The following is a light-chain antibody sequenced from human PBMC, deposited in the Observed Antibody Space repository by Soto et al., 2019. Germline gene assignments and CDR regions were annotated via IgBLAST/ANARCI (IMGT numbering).Light chain of an antibody. CDR1: QTISSW. CDR3: QHYNSYPEA. CDR2: KAS. Sequence: DIQMTQSPSTRPGSVGDRVTITCRASQTISSWLAWYQQTPGKAPKILIYKASTLKSGVPSRFRSSGAGAVCTRTISSLQHDDVATYSCQHYNSYPEAFGQGTKVDIK. V-gene: IGKV1-5*03. J-gene: IGKJ1*01.